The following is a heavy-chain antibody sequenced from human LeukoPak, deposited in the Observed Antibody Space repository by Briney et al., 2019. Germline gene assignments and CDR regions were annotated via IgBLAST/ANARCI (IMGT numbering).Heavy chain of an antibody. CDR1: GGSFSGYY. D-gene: IGHD3-3*01. Sequence: SETLPLTCAVYGGSFSGYYWSWIRQPPGKGLEWIGEINHSGSTNYNPSLKSRVTISVDTSKNQFSLKLSSVTAADTAVYYCARVGYYDFWSGRIDYWGQGTLVTVSS. V-gene: IGHV4-34*01. CDR3: ARVGYYDFWSGRIDY. CDR2: INHSGST. J-gene: IGHJ4*02.